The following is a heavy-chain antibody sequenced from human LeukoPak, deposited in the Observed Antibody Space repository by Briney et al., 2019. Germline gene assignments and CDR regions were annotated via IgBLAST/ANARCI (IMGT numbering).Heavy chain of an antibody. D-gene: IGHD4-23*01. CDR1: GGSISSYY. CDR2: IYYSGST. CDR3: AREWGGKGTYWYFDL. J-gene: IGHJ2*01. V-gene: IGHV4-59*01. Sequence: SETLSLTCTVSGGSISSYYWSWIRQPPGKGLEWIGYIYYSGSTNYNPSLKSRVTISVDTSKNQFSLKLSSVTAADTAVYYCAREWGGKGTYWYFDLWGRGTLATVSS.